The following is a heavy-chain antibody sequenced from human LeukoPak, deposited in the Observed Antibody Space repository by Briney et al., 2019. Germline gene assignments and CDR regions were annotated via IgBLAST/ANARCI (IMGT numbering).Heavy chain of an antibody. CDR1: GGSFSGYY. J-gene: IGHJ4*02. D-gene: IGHD3-22*01. V-gene: IGHV4-34*01. Sequence: SETLSLTCAVYGGSFSGYYWSWIRQPPGKGLEWIGEINHSGSTNYNPSLKSRVTISVDTSKNQFSLKLSSVTAADTAVYYCARQGVLKWLLLCGHYFDYWGQGTLVTVSS. CDR3: ARQGVLKWLLLCGHYFDY. CDR2: INHSGST.